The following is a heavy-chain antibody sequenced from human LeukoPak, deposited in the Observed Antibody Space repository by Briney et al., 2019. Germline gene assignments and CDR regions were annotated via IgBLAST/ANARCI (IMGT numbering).Heavy chain of an antibody. V-gene: IGHV3-30*04. J-gene: IGHJ4*02. CDR3: AREPRSLYYFDY. Sequence: PGRSLRLSCAASGFTLSSYAMHWVRQAPGKGLEWVAVISYDGSNKYYADSVKGRFTISRDNSKNTLYLQMNSLRAEDTAVYYCAREPRSLYYFDYWGQGTLVTVSS. D-gene: IGHD6-13*01. CDR2: ISYDGSNK. CDR1: GFTLSSYA.